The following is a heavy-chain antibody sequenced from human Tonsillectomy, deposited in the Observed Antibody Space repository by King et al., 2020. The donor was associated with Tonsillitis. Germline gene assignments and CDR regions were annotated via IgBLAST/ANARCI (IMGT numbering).Heavy chain of an antibody. CDR3: ARDGMDCSSTRCYIGDPLYYGMDV. D-gene: IGHD2-2*02. CDR1: GGSISSYY. CDR2: IYYSGHT. J-gene: IGHJ6*02. V-gene: IGHV4-59*01. Sequence: QLQESGPGLVKPSETLSLTCTVSGGSISSYYWSWIRQPPGKGLEWIWYIYYSGHTKSNPSLKSRVTISLDTSKNQFSLKLSSVTAADTAVYYCARDGMDCSSTRCYIGDPLYYGMDVWGQGTTVTVSS.